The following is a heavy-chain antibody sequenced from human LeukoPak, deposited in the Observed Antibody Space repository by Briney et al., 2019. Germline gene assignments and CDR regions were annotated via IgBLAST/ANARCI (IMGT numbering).Heavy chain of an antibody. CDR1: GLNFNYYA. J-gene: IGHJ4*02. CDR2: ISYDGNDK. D-gene: IGHD6-19*01. V-gene: IGHV3-30*04. CDR3: ASGRIEVAGTGDY. Sequence: GGSLRLSCAASGLNFNYYAMHWVRQAPGKGLEWVAVISYDGNDKYYADSVQGRFSISRDNSNNTLYLEMTSLRSEPTTLYYCASGRIEVAGTGDYWGQGTLVIVSS.